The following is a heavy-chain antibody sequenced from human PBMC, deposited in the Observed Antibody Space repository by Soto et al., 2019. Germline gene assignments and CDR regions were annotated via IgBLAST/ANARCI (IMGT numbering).Heavy chain of an antibody. D-gene: IGHD2-8*01. V-gene: IGHV1-18*01. CDR1: GYTFTSYG. Sequence: ASVKVSCKASGYTFTSYGISWVRQAPGQGLEWMGWISAYNGNTNYAQKLQGRVTMTTDTSTSTAYMELRSLRSDDTAVYYCARDSWDIVLMVYDYWGQGTLVTVSS. J-gene: IGHJ4*02. CDR3: ARDSWDIVLMVYDY. CDR2: ISAYNGNT.